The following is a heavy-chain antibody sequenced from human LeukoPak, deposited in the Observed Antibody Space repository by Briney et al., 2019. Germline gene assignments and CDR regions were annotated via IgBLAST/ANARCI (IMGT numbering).Heavy chain of an antibody. CDR3: ARVTNRAFDI. CDR1: GFTFSSYS. D-gene: IGHD1/OR15-1a*01. CDR2: ISSSSSYI. Sequence: PGGSLRLTCAASGFTFSSYSMNWVRQAPGKGLEWVSSISSSSSYIYYADSVKGRFTIYRDNAKNSLYLQMNSLRAEDTAVYYCARVTNRAFDIWGQGTMVTVSS. V-gene: IGHV3-21*01. J-gene: IGHJ3*02.